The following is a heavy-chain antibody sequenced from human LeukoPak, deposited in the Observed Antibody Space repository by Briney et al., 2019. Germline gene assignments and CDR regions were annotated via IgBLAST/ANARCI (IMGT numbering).Heavy chain of an antibody. CDR2: IKQDGSER. CDR3: ASWGEGALDN. V-gene: IGHV3-7*01. CDR1: GFTFTTYW. Sequence: GGSLRLSCAASGFTFTTYWMGWVRQAPGKGLEWVANIKQDGSERYYVDSVKGRFTISRDNAKKSLYLQMNSLRVEDTGVYYCASWGEGALDNWGQGTLVTVSS. D-gene: IGHD1-26*01. J-gene: IGHJ4*02.